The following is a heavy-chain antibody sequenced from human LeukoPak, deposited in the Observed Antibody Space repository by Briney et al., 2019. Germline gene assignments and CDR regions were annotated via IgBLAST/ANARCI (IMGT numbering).Heavy chain of an antibody. CDR1: GFTFDDYG. Sequence: GGSLRLSCAASGFTFDDYGMSWVRQAPGKGLEWVSGINWNGGRTGYADSVKGRFTISRDNAKNSLYLQMNSLRAEDTAVYYCARAGDRGGAFDIWGQGTMVTVSS. D-gene: IGHD2-21*01. CDR2: INWNGGRT. CDR3: ARAGDRGGAFDI. J-gene: IGHJ3*02. V-gene: IGHV3-20*04.